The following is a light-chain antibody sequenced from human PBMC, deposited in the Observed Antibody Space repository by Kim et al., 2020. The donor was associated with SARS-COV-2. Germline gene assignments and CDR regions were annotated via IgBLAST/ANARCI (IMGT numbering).Light chain of an antibody. CDR2: RNN. Sequence: QTPTLTCTGSIDNVGNQGAAWLQQHRGHPPKLLSYRNNNRPSGISEKFSASRSGNTASLTITGLQPEDEADYYCSAWDNRLSVWVFGGGTQLTVL. CDR3: SAWDNRLSVWV. J-gene: IGLJ3*02. CDR1: IDNVGNQG. V-gene: IGLV10-54*04.